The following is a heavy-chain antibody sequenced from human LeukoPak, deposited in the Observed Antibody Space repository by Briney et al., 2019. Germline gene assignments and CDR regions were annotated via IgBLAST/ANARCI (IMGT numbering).Heavy chain of an antibody. J-gene: IGHJ5*02. V-gene: IGHV4-59*01. CDR1: GGSISSYY. Sequence: SETLSLTCTVSGGSISSYYWSWIRQPPGKGLEWIGYIYYSGSTNYNPSLKSRVTISVDTSKNQFSLKLSSVTAADTAVYYCARAGMRYSSSSLDPWGQGTLVTVSS. CDR2: IYYSGST. CDR3: ARAGMRYSSSSLDP. D-gene: IGHD6-6*01.